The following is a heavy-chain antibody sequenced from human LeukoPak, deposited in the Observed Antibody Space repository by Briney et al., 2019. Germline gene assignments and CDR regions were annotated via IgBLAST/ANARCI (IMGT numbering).Heavy chain of an antibody. J-gene: IGHJ4*02. CDR2: IRSKAYGGTT. V-gene: IGHV3-49*04. CDR1: GFTFSGYL. D-gene: IGHD3-3*01. Sequence: GGSLRLSCAASGFTFSGYLMHWVRQAPGKGLEWVGFIRSKAYGGTTEYAASVKGRFTISRDDSKSIAYLQMNSLKTEDTAVYYCTRGYDFWSFWGQGTLVTVSS. CDR3: TRGYDFWSF.